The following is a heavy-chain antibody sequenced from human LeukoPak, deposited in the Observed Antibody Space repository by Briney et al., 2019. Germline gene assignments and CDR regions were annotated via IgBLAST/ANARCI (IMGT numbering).Heavy chain of an antibody. Sequence: GGSLRLSCAASGFTFSSYAMSWVRQAPGKGLEWVSVIYSGGSTYYADSVKGRFTISRDNSKNTLYLQMNSLRAEDTAVYYCQSNTAMVPFDYWGQGTLVTVSS. CDR1: GFTFSSYA. CDR3: QSNTAMVPFDY. V-gene: IGHV3-66*01. CDR2: IYSGGST. J-gene: IGHJ4*02. D-gene: IGHD5-18*01.